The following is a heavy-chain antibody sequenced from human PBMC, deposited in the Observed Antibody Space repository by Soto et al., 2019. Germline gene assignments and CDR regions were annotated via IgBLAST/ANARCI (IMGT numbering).Heavy chain of an antibody. J-gene: IGHJ5*02. V-gene: IGHV3-7*05. Sequence: EVQVVESGGGLVQPGGSLRLSCTGSGFTFSDYWMSLARQAPGKGLEWVANIKYDGSEEYYVDSVRGRFTISRDNAMNSLHLQMNSLRADDTAVYYCARFASGKSASTWGQGTLVTVSS. D-gene: IGHD5-12*01. CDR3: ARFASGKSAST. CDR2: IKYDGSEE. CDR1: GFTFSDYW.